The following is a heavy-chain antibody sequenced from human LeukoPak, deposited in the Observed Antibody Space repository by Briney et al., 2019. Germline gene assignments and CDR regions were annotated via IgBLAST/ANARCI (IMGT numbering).Heavy chain of an antibody. D-gene: IGHD2-15*01. V-gene: IGHV3-21*04. Sequence: PGGSLRLSCAASGFTFSTYSMNWVRQAPGKGLEWVSSITRSSYIYYADSVKGRFTISRDNAKNSLYLQMNSLRAEDTALYYRARDQVAGRSPNYYYYMDVWGKGTTVTVSS. CDR3: ARDQVAGRSPNYYYYMDV. J-gene: IGHJ6*03. CDR1: GFTFSTYS. CDR2: ITRSSYI.